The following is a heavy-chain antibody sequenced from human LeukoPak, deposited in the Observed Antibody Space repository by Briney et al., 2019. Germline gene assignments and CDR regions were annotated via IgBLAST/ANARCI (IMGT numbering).Heavy chain of an antibody. V-gene: IGHV3-23*01. CDR2: ISGSGGST. Sequence: SGGSLRLSWAASGFTFSSYAMSWVRQAPGKGLEWVSAISGSGGSTYYADSVKGRFTISRDNSKNTLYLQMNSLRAEDTAVYYCAKDRITMIVVAPDFDYWGQGTLVTVSS. J-gene: IGHJ4*02. CDR1: GFTFSSYA. CDR3: AKDRITMIVVAPDFDY. D-gene: IGHD3-22*01.